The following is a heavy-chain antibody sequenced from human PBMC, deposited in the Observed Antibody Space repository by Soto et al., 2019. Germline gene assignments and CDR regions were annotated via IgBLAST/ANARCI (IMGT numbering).Heavy chain of an antibody. D-gene: IGHD3-3*02. J-gene: IGHJ6*02. CDR3: ARGSFSNYYYPMDV. V-gene: IGHV6-1*01. CDR1: GDSVSRTDAA. Sequence: SQALSLTCAISGDSVSRTDAAWNWIRQSPSRGLEWLGRTYYRSNWYNDYAESVKSRITINPDTSKNQFSLQLNSVTPEDTAVYYCARGSFSNYYYPMDVWGQGTTVTVSS. CDR2: TYYRSNWYN.